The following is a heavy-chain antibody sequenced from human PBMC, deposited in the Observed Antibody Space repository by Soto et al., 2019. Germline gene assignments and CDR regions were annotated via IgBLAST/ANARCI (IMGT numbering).Heavy chain of an antibody. J-gene: IGHJ5*02. CDR1: GFTFSAYY. CDR2: ISNSGSTI. CDR3: ARAVAGTFGWFDP. V-gene: IGHV3-11*01. Sequence: GGSLRLSCAASGFTFSAYYMSLIRQAPGKGLEWVSYISNSGSTIYYADSVKGRFTISRDNAKNSLYLQMNSLRAEDTAVYYCARAVAGTFGWFDPWGQGTLVTVSS. D-gene: IGHD6-19*01.